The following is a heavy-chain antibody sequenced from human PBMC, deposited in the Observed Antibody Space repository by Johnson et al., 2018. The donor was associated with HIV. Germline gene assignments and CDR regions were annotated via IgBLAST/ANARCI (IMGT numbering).Heavy chain of an antibody. CDR1: GFTFSNYG. D-gene: IGHD4-23*01. V-gene: IGHV3-33*03. CDR3: AKGGAMATVGWGPDASDI. CDR2: VSYAGTNK. J-gene: IGHJ3*02. Sequence: QVQLVESGGGVVQPGRSLRLSCAASGFTFSNYGMHWVRQAPGKGLEWVAVVSYAGTNKFYADSVKGRFTISRDNAKNSLYLQMDSLRAGDTAVYYCAKGGAMATVGWGPDASDIWGQGTMVTVSS.